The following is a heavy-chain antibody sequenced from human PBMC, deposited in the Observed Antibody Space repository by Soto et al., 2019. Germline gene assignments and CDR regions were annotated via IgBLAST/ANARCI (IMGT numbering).Heavy chain of an antibody. CDR2: INPNSGGT. J-gene: IGHJ4*02. V-gene: IGHV1-2*02. CDR1: GYTFTDYY. D-gene: IGHD6-19*01. CDR3: ASVGRSGWYTPFDY. Sequence: ASVKVSCKASGYTFTDYYMHWLRQAPGQGLEWMGWINPNSGGTNYAQKFQGRVTMTGDPSISTAYMELSSLRSDDTAVYYCASVGRSGWYTPFDYWGPGIPVTVSS.